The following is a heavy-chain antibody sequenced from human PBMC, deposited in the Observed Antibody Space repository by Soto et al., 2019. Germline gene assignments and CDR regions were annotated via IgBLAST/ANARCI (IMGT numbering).Heavy chain of an antibody. D-gene: IGHD3-3*01. CDR1: GFTFDDYA. Sequence: GGSLRLSCAASGFTFDDYAMHWVRQAPGKGLEWVSGISWNSGSIGYADSVKGRFTISRDNAKNSLYLQMNSLRAEDTALYYCAKGYTIFGVVRKDSAFDIWGQGTMVTASS. CDR2: ISWNSGSI. J-gene: IGHJ3*02. CDR3: AKGYTIFGVVRKDSAFDI. V-gene: IGHV3-9*01.